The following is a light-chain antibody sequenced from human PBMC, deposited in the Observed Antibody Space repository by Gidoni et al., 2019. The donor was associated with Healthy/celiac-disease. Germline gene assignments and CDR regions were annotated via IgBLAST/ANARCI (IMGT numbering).Light chain of an antibody. CDR3: QQRGNWPPVT. CDR1: PSVSRY. V-gene: IGKV3-11*01. Sequence: EIVSTQSPSTLSLSPGERATLSCRASPSVSRYLAWYQQKPGQAPRLLIYDASNRATGIPARFSGSGSGTDFTHTISSLEPEDFAVYYCQQRGNWPPVTFGPGTKVDIK. CDR2: DAS. J-gene: IGKJ3*01.